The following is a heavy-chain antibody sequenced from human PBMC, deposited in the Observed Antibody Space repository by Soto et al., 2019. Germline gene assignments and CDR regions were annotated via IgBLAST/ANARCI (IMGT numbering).Heavy chain of an antibody. D-gene: IGHD3-22*01. CDR2: LSSRGFST. Sequence: EVQLLESGGDLVQPGGSLRLSCAASGFTFNDYALTWVRQVPGKGLEWVSSLSSRGFSTHYAESVKGRFTISRDNIENSVYLQMSILRAEAMGLYYCARDRAVYYGICLDDFDFWGQGTLVTVSS. V-gene: IGHV3-23*01. J-gene: IGHJ3*01. CDR1: GFTFNDYA. CDR3: ARDRAVYYGICLDDFDF.